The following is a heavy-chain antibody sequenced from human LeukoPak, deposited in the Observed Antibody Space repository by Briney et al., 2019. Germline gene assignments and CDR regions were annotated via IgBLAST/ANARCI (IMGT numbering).Heavy chain of an antibody. CDR1: GYTFTGYY. CDR2: VDPNSGGT. V-gene: IGHV1-2*02. D-gene: IGHD3-10*02. J-gene: IGHJ5*02. CDR3: AMIPADYDVNPAA. Sequence: GASVKVSCKASGYTFTGYYMHWVRQAPGEGLDWMGWVDPNSGGTNYAQKFQGRVTMTRDTSVTTAYMELSRLRSDDTAVYYCAMIPADYDVNPAAWGQGTLVTASS.